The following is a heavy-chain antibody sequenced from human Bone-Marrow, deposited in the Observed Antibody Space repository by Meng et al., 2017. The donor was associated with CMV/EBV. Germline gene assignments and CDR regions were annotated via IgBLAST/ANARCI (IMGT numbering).Heavy chain of an antibody. V-gene: IGHV3-30*02. J-gene: IGHJ6*02. CDR3: AKDQTYYDFWSGYRNHYYYGMDV. CDR1: GFTFSNYG. Sequence: GESLKISCAASGFTFSNYGMHWVRQAPGKGLEWVAFIRYDVSNKYYVDSVKGRFTISRDNSKNTLYLQMNSLRTEDTAVYYCAKDQTYYDFWSGYRNHYYYGMDVWGQGNTVTISS. D-gene: IGHD3-3*01. CDR2: IRYDVSNK.